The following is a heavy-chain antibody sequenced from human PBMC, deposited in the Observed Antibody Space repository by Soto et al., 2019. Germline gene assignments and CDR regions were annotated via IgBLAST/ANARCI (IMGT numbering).Heavy chain of an antibody. J-gene: IGHJ5*02. CDR2: ISAYNGNT. CDR3: ATTEGTTGFSGWFDP. D-gene: IGHD4-17*01. CDR1: GYTFTSYG. V-gene: IGHV1-18*01. Sequence: QVQLVQSGAEVKKPGASVKVSCKASGYTFTSYGINWVRQAPGQGLEWMGWISAYNGNTNYAQKLQGRVTMTTDTSTSTAYMELRSLRSDDTAVYYCATTEGTTGFSGWFDPWGQGTLVTVSS.